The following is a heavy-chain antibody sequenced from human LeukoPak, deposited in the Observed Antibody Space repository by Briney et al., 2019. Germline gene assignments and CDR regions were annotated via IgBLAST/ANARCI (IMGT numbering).Heavy chain of an antibody. V-gene: IGHV1-18*01. Sequence: ASVEVSCKTSGYTFTSFGISWVRQAPGQGLEWMGWINAYNGNTNYAQKIQGRVTMTTDTSTSTAYMELNSLRSDDPAVYYCARDPRIVGSTPDWFDPWGQGTLVTVSS. J-gene: IGHJ5*02. CDR3: ARDPRIVGSTPDWFDP. CDR2: INAYNGNT. CDR1: GYTFTSFG. D-gene: IGHD1-26*01.